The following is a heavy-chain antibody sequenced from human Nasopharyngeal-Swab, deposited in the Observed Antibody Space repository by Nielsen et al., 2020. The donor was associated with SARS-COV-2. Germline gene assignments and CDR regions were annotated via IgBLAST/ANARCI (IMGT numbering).Heavy chain of an antibody. D-gene: IGHD2-21*02. J-gene: IGHJ3*02. Sequence: PGKGLEWIGYIYYSGSTNYNPSLKSRVTISVDTSKNQFSLKLSSVTAADTAVYYCARSCRVVTAIRFAFDIWGQGTMVTVSS. CDR2: IYYSGST. V-gene: IGHV4-59*12. CDR3: ARSCRVVTAIRFAFDI.